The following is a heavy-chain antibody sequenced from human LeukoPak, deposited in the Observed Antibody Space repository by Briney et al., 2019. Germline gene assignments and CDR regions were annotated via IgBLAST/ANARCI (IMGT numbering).Heavy chain of an antibody. CDR1: GGSISSSNW. CDR2: IYRSGST. Sequence: SETLSLTCAVSGGSISSSNWWSWVGQPPGKGLEWIGEIYRSGSTNYNPSLKSRVTISVDKSKNQFSLKLSSVTAADTAVYYCARVGSRDPNYYGSGSDYYFDYWGQGTLVTASS. D-gene: IGHD3-10*01. CDR3: ARVGSRDPNYYGSGSDYYFDY. J-gene: IGHJ4*02. V-gene: IGHV4-4*02.